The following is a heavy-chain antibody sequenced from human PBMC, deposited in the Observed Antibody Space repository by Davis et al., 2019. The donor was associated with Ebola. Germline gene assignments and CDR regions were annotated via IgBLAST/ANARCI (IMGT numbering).Heavy chain of an antibody. CDR1: GGSISSSNW. D-gene: IGHD3-22*01. CDR2: IYHSGST. CDR3: ARQGGDYYDSSGYTYYYYYYGMDV. V-gene: IGHV4-4*02. J-gene: IGHJ6*02. Sequence: MPSETLSLTCAVSGGSISSSNWWSWVRQPPGKGLEWIGEIYHSGSTNYNPSLKSRVTISVDTSKNKFSLKLSSVTAADTAVYYCARQGGDYYDSSGYTYYYYYYGMDVWGQGTTVTVSS.